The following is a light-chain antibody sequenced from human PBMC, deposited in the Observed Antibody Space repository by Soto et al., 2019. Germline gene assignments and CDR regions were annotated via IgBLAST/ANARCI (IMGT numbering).Light chain of an antibody. CDR2: DAY. J-gene: IGKJ3*01. CDR3: QKSDHLPL. V-gene: IGKV1-33*01. Sequence: DIQMTQSPPSLSASVGDRVRITCQASHDIGNSLNWYQDKPGQAPKLVIYDAYNLETGVPSTFSGNGYGTDFTFTISSLRPEDIATYYCQKSDHLPLFGPGTKVDIK. CDR1: HDIGNS.